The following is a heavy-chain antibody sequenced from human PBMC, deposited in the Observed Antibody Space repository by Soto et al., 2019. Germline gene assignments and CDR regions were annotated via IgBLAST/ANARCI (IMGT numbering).Heavy chain of an antibody. CDR2: IIPIFGTA. J-gene: IGHJ6*02. V-gene: IGHV1-69*12. CDR3: ARDCISTRCSPHYYYGMDV. D-gene: IGHD2-2*01. CDR1: GGTFSSYA. Sequence: QVQLVQSGAEVKKPGSSVKVSCKASGGTFSSYAISWVRQAPGQGLEWMGGIIPIFGTANYAQKFQGRVTITADEXXNXAXXELSRLRSEDTAVYYCARDCISTRCSPHYYYGMDVWGQGTTVTVSS.